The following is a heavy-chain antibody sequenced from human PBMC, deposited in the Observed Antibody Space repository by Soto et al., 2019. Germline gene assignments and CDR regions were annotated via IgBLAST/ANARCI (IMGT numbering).Heavy chain of an antibody. CDR3: ARPFDTSGRYDY. J-gene: IGHJ4*02. CDR1: GYSFTSYW. Sequence: PGESLKVSCKGSGYSFTSYWIGWVRQMPGKGLEWMGIIYPDDSDTRYSPSFQGQVTISADKSISTAYLQWRSLKASDTAMYYCARPFDTSGRYDYWGQGTLVTVSS. CDR2: IYPDDSDT. V-gene: IGHV5-51*03. D-gene: IGHD6-19*01.